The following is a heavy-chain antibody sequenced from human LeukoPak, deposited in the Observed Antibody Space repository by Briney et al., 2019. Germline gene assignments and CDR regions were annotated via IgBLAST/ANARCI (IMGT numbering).Heavy chain of an antibody. CDR2: VYTSGST. CDR3: AGLYV. CDR1: GGSISSGSYY. D-gene: IGHD3-16*01. Sequence: SETLSLTCAVSGGSISSGSYYWSWIRQPAGKGLEWIGRVYTSGSTNYNPSLRSRVTMSVDTSKNLLSLKLRSVTAADTAVYYCAGLYVWGKGITVTIPS. V-gene: IGHV4-61*02. J-gene: IGHJ6*04.